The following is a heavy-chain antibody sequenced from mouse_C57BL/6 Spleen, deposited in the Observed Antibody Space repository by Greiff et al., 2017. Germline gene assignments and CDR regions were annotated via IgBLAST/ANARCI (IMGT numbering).Heavy chain of an antibody. CDR2: IDPSDSYT. CDR1: GYTFTSYW. D-gene: IGHD1-1*01. Sequence: QVQLQQPGAELVRPGTSVKLSCKASGYTFTSYWMHWVKQRPGQGLEWIGVIDPSDSYTNYNQKFKGKATLTVDTSSSTAYMQLSSLTSEDSAVYYCARIVLRYPYWYFDVWGTGTTVTVSS. V-gene: IGHV1-59*01. J-gene: IGHJ1*03. CDR3: ARIVLRYPYWYFDV.